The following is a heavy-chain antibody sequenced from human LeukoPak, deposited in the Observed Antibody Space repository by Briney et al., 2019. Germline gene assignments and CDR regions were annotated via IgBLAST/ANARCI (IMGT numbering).Heavy chain of an antibody. D-gene: IGHD6-19*01. J-gene: IGHJ5*02. V-gene: IGHV1-69*05. CDR2: NIPIYGTA. Sequence: SVKVSCKASGGTFSSYAISWVRQAPGQGLEWMGGNIPIYGTANYAQKFQGRVTMTTDTSTSTAYMELRSLRSDDTAVYYCARDGMAVAGFTSLYNWFDPWGQGTLVTVSS. CDR3: ARDGMAVAGFTSLYNWFDP. CDR1: GGTFSSYA.